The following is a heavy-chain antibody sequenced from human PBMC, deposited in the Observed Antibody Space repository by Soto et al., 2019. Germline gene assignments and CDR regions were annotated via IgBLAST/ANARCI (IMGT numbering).Heavy chain of an antibody. D-gene: IGHD2-2*01. CDR3: ARGSRVVPALIDY. V-gene: IGHV3-33*01. J-gene: IGHJ4*02. CDR2: IWYDGSNK. CDR1: GFTFSSYG. Sequence: QVQLVESGGGVVQPGRSLRLSCAASGFTFSSYGMHWVRQAPGKGLEWVAVIWYDGSNKYYADSVKGRFTISRDNSKNTLYLQMSSLRAEDTAVYYCARGSRVVPALIDYWGQGTLVTVSS.